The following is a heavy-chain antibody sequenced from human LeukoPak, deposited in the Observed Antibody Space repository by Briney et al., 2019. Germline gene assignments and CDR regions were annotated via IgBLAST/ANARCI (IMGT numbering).Heavy chain of an antibody. CDR1: GGSFSGYY. CDR2: INHSGST. CDR3: ARGGVSSSWCLSCRNSFDP. D-gene: IGHD6-13*01. V-gene: IGHV4-34*01. Sequence: SETLSLTCAVYGGSFSGYYWSWIRQPPGKGLEWIGEINHSGSTNYNPSLKSRVTISVDTSKNQFSLKLSSVTAADTAVYYCARGGVSSSWCLSCRNSFDPWGQGTLVTVSS. J-gene: IGHJ5*02.